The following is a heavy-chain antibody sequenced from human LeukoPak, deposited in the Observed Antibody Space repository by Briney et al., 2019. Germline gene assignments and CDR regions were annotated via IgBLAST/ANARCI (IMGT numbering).Heavy chain of an antibody. CDR1: GFAFSSYW. CDR3: ARGRGYSGYDESPFDY. Sequence: GGSLRLSCAASGFAFSSYWMSWVRQAPGKGLEWVANIKQDGSEKYYVDSVKGRFTISRDNAKSSLYLQMNSLRAEDTAVYYCARGRGYSGYDESPFDYWGQGTLVTVSS. V-gene: IGHV3-7*05. J-gene: IGHJ4*02. CDR2: IKQDGSEK. D-gene: IGHD5-12*01.